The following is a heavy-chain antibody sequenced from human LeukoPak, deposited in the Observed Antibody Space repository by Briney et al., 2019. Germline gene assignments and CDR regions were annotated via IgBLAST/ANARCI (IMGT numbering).Heavy chain of an antibody. Sequence: GESLKISCQAFGYSFANYWIAWLRQMPGKGLEWIGNIYPGDSDTRYSPSFQGQVTISADKSTNTAYLQWSRRKASDTAMYYRARGREFHRRSFDSWGQGTLFTVSS. CDR3: ARGREFHRRSFDS. CDR1: GYSFANYW. CDR2: IYPGDSDT. J-gene: IGHJ4*02. V-gene: IGHV5-51*01. D-gene: IGHD3-10*01.